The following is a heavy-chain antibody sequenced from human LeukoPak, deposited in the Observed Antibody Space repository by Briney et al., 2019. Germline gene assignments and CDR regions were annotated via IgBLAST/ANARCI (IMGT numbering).Heavy chain of an antibody. CDR3: AKDKLRSGVIGPFVDY. CDR1: GFTLSGSA. V-gene: IGHV3-73*01. D-gene: IGHD3-22*01. CDR2: IRSKANSYAT. Sequence: PGGSLRLSCAASGFTLSGSAMHWVRQASGKGLDWVGCIRSKANSYATAYAASVKGRFTISRDDSKNTLYMQMNSLRAEDTAVYYCAKDKLRSGVIGPFVDYWGQGTLVTVSS. J-gene: IGHJ4*02.